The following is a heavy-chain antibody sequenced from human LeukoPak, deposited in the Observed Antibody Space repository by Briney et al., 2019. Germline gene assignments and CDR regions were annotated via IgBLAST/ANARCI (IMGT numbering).Heavy chain of an antibody. CDR2: IIPIFGTS. V-gene: IGHV1-69*06. CDR3: ARALMRYYYMDV. D-gene: IGHD2-8*01. J-gene: IGHJ6*03. CDR1: GGIFSSYA. Sequence: ASVKVSCKPSGGIFSSYAINWVRQAPGQGLEWMGRIIPIFGTSNYAQKFQGRVAITANKSTNTAYMELSSLRSEDTAVYYCARALMRYYYMDVWGKGTTVTVSS.